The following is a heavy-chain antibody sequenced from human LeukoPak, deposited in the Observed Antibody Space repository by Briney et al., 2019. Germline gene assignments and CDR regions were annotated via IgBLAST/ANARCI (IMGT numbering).Heavy chain of an antibody. CDR3: AKEGINCSGGSCYSYFDY. D-gene: IGHD2-15*01. V-gene: IGHV4-59*01. J-gene: IGHJ4*02. CDR1: GGSISGYY. Sequence: SETLSLTCTVPGGSISGYYWSWIRQPPGKGLEWIGFIYYSGSTDYHPSLKSRVTISLDTSKNQFSLKLSSVTAADTAVYYCAKEGINCSGGSCYSYFDYWGQGTLITVSS. CDR2: IYYSGST.